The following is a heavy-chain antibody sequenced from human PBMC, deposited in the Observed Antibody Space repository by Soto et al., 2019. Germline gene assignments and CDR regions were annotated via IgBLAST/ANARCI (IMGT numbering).Heavy chain of an antibody. CDR1: GFTFSSYE. Sequence: PGGSLRLSCAASGFTFSSYEMNWVRQAPGKGLEWVSYISSSGSTIYYADSVKGRFTISRDNAKNSLYLQMNSLRAEDTAVYYCARRGYCNNGVCYGPIDYWGQGTLVTVSS. J-gene: IGHJ4*02. V-gene: IGHV3-48*03. CDR3: ARRGYCNNGVCYGPIDY. CDR2: ISSSGSTI. D-gene: IGHD2-8*01.